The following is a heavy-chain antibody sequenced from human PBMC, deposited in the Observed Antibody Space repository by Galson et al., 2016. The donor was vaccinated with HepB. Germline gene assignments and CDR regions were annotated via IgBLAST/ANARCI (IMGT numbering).Heavy chain of an antibody. V-gene: IGHV1-18*04. CDR2: ISAYSGNT. CDR1: GYTFTING. J-gene: IGHJ3*01. Sequence: SVKVSCKASGYTFTINGISWVRQAPGEGLEWMGWISAYSGNTIYAQQSQGRVTMTRDTSTSTAYMELRSLRHDDTAVYYCARDVQYAFDLWGQGTVVTVSS. CDR3: ARDVQYAFDL.